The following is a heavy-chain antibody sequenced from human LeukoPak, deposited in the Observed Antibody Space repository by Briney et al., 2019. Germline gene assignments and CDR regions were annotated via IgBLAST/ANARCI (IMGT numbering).Heavy chain of an antibody. Sequence: SETLSLTCSVSGDSISTSSYYWGWIRQPPGKGLEWIGTIYYSGSTYYNPSLTSRVTISVDTSKNQFSLKLSSVTAADTAVYYCARQPGSYYDILTGHIPGYWGQGTLVTVSS. D-gene: IGHD3-9*01. CDR1: GDSISTSSYY. V-gene: IGHV4-39*01. CDR2: IYYSGST. J-gene: IGHJ4*02. CDR3: ARQPGSYYDILTGHIPGY.